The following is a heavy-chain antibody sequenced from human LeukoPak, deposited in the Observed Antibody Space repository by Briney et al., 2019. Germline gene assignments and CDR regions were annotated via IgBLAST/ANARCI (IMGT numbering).Heavy chain of an antibody. Sequence: SETLSLTCTVSGGSISSSRYYWGWMRQPPGKGLEWIGSIYYSGSTYYNPSLKSRVTISVDTSKNQFSLKLSSVTAADTAVYYCARDEFGLERRWGQGTLVTVSS. CDR1: GGSISSSRYY. J-gene: IGHJ4*02. V-gene: IGHV4-39*07. CDR3: ARDEFGLERR. D-gene: IGHD1-1*01. CDR2: IYYSGST.